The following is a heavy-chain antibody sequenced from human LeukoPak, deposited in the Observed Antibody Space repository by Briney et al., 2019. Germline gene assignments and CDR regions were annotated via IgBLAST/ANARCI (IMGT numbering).Heavy chain of an antibody. D-gene: IGHD6-25*01. CDR2: INHSGST. CDR1: GGPISSSSYY. V-gene: IGHV4-39*07. J-gene: IGHJ6*03. CDR3: ARGLHLGIAAVPPQKNYYMDV. Sequence: MTSETLSLTCTVSGGPISSSSYYWGWIRQPPGKGLEWIGEINHSGSTNYNPSLKSRVTISVDTSKNQFSLKLSSVTAADTAVYYCARGLHLGIAAVPPQKNYYMDVWGKGTTVTVSS.